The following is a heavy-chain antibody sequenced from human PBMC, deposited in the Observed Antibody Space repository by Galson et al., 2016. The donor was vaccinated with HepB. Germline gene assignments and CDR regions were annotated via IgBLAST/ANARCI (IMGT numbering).Heavy chain of an antibody. CDR2: IYHSGKN. V-gene: IGHV4-31*03. CDR1: GASISSGGFY. D-gene: IGHD2-15*01. J-gene: IGHJ2*01. CDR3: ARDSGWSGRYFDL. Sequence: TLSLTCTISGASISSGGFYWSWVRQHPGKGLEWMGYIYHSGKNYCNPSLKSRVTISVDTSKNQFALNLTSVTAADTAVYYCARDSGWSGRYFDLWGRGTLVIVSS.